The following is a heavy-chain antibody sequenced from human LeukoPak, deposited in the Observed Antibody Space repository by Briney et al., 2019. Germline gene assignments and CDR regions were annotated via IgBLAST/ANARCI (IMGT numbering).Heavy chain of an antibody. J-gene: IGHJ4*02. Sequence: GGSLRLSCSASGFTFSTYTMNWARQAPGKGLAWVSSITGSSSYIFYADSVKGRFTISRDNAKHSLYLQMSSLRAEDTAVYYCASTPKNWNYGFDYWGQGALVTVSS. CDR2: ITGSSSYI. CDR3: ASTPKNWNYGFDY. D-gene: IGHD1-7*01. CDR1: GFTFSTYT. V-gene: IGHV3-21*01.